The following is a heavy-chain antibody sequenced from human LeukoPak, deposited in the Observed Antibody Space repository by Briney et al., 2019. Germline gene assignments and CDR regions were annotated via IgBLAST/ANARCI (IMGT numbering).Heavy chain of an antibody. Sequence: ASVKVSCKVSGYTLTELSMHWVRQAPGKGLEWMGGFDPEDGETIYAQKFQGRVTMTEDTSTDTAYMELSSLKSEDTAVYYCAKCLRLGELSLDAFDIWGQGTIVTVSS. D-gene: IGHD3-16*02. J-gene: IGHJ3*02. CDR2: FDPEDGET. CDR1: GYTLTELS. V-gene: IGHV1-24*01. CDR3: AKCLRLGELSLDAFDI.